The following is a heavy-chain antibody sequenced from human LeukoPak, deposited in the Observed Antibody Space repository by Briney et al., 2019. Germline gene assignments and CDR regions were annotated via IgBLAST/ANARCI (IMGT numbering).Heavy chain of an antibody. Sequence: GGSLRLSCAASGFTFSSSAMGWVRQAPGKGLEWVSATSNNGGYTYYADSVQGRFTISRDNSKSTLCLQMNSLRAEDTAVYYCAKQLGYCSDGSCYFPYWGQGTLVTVSS. D-gene: IGHD2-15*01. CDR1: GFTFSSSA. V-gene: IGHV3-23*01. J-gene: IGHJ4*02. CDR3: AKQLGYCSDGSCYFPY. CDR2: TSNNGGYT.